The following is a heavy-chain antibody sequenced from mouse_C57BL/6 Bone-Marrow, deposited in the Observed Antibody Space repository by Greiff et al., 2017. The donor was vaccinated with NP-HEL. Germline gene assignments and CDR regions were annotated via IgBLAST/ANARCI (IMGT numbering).Heavy chain of an antibody. V-gene: IGHV1-26*01. CDR3: ARWNYYGSSHDY. CDR2: INPNNGGT. D-gene: IGHD1-1*01. Sequence: VRLQQSGPELVKPGASVKISCKASGYTFTDYYMNWVKQSHGKSLEWIGDINPNNGGTSYNQKFKGKATLTVDKSSSTAYMELRSLTSEDSAVYYCARWNYYGSSHDYWGQGTTLTVSS. CDR1: GYTFTDYY. J-gene: IGHJ2*01.